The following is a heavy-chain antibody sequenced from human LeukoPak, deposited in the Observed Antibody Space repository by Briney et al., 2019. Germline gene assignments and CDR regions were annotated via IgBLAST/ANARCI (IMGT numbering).Heavy chain of an antibody. Sequence: GGSLRLSCAASGFTFSSYAMHWVRQAPGKGLEWVAVISYDGSNKYYADSVKGRFTISRDNSKNTLYLQMNSLRAEDTAVYYCARHIAARPFDYWGQGTLVTVSS. D-gene: IGHD6-6*01. J-gene: IGHJ4*02. V-gene: IGHV3-30-3*01. CDR1: GFTFSSYA. CDR2: ISYDGSNK. CDR3: ARHIAARPFDY.